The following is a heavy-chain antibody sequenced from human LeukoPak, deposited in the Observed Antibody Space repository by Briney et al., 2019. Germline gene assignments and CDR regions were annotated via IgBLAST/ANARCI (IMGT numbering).Heavy chain of an antibody. Sequence: ASVKVSCKASGYTFTSYDINWVRQATGQGLEWMGWMNPNSGNTGYAQKFQGRVTMTRNTSISTAYMELSSLRSEDTAVYYCARIEGGGDYGVYYYYGTDVWGQGTTVTVSS. V-gene: IGHV1-8*01. J-gene: IGHJ6*02. D-gene: IGHD4-17*01. CDR2: MNPNSGNT. CDR1: GYTFTSYD. CDR3: ARIEGGGDYGVYYYYGTDV.